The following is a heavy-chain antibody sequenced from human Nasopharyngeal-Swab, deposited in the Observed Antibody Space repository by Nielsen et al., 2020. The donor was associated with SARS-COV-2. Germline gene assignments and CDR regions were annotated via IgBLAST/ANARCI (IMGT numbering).Heavy chain of an antibody. Sequence: ASVKVSCKASGYTFTSYGISWVRQAPGQGLEWMGWISAYNGNTNYAQKLQGRVTMTTDASTSTAYMELRSLRSDDTAVYYCAINTRHDYYYYYYMDVWGKGTTVTVSS. CDR3: AINTRHDYYYYYYMDV. CDR2: ISAYNGNT. J-gene: IGHJ6*03. V-gene: IGHV1-18*01. CDR1: GYTFTSYG.